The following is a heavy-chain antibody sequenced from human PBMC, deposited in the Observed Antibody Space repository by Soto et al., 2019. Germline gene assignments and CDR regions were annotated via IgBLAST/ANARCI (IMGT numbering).Heavy chain of an antibody. Sequence: QVQLVQSGAEVKKPGSSVKVSCKASGGTFSSYTISWVRQAPGQGLEWMGRIIPILGIANYAQKFQGRVTITADKSTSTAYMELSSLRSEDTAVYYCARSYYGEGGHGWFDPWGQGTLVTVSS. V-gene: IGHV1-69*02. CDR1: GGTFSSYT. D-gene: IGHD4-17*01. J-gene: IGHJ5*02. CDR3: ARSYYGEGGHGWFDP. CDR2: IIPILGIA.